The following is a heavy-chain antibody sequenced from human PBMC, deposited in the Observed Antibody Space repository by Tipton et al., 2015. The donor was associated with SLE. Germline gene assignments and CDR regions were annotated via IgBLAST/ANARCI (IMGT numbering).Heavy chain of an antibody. CDR1: GGSISSSNW. J-gene: IGHJ3*02. CDR2: INHSGST. CDR3: AREDPWNYDFWSGYLDAFDI. V-gene: IGHV4-4*02. D-gene: IGHD3-3*01. Sequence: TLSLTCAVSGGSISSSNWWSWIRQPPGKGLEWIGEINHSGSTNYNPSLKSRVTISVDTSKNQFSLKLSSVTAADTAVYYCAREDPWNYDFWSGYLDAFDIWGQGTMVTVSS.